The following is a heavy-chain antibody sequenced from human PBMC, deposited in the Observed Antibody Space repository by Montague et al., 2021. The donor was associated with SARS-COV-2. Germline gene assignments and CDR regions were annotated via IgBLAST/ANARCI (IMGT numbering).Heavy chain of an antibody. J-gene: IGHJ3*02. CDR3: AKDGEALAWGTFDI. V-gene: IGHV4-39*07. CDR2: VDYSGLT. D-gene: IGHD3-10*01. CDR1: RDSISSHNYF. Sequence: SETPSLTCTVSRDSISSHNYFWAWIRQPPGKGLEWIGSVDYSGLTFYNPSLESRVTISVDTSKKQFSLKVNSVTAADTAVYYCAKDGEALAWGTFDIWGQGTMVTVSS.